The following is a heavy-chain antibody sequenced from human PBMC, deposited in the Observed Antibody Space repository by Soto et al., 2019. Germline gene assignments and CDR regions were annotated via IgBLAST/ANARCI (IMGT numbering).Heavy chain of an antibody. CDR1: GFTFSSYA. CDR2: ISGSGGST. D-gene: IGHD2-15*01. Sequence: EGRLLEHGGDLVQPGGSLRLSCEASGFTFSSYAMSWVRQAPGKGLEWVSVISGSGGSTNYADSVKGRFTISRDNFKNTLYLQMNSLIAGDTAVYYCAKDNEVFADSAGYFDYWGQGTLVTVSS. V-gene: IGHV3-23*01. J-gene: IGHJ4*02. CDR3: AKDNEVFADSAGYFDY.